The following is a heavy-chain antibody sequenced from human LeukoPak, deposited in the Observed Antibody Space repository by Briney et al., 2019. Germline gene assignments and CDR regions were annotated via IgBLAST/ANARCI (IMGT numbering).Heavy chain of an antibody. J-gene: IGHJ4*02. CDR1: GGSFSGYY. Sequence: KPSETLSLTCAVYGGSFSGYYWSWIRQPPGKGLEWIGRIYTSGSTNYNPSLKSRVTISVDTSKNQFSLKLSSVTAADTAVYFCARNSCSGGSCYDNRGYFDYWGQGTLVTVSS. V-gene: IGHV4-4*08. D-gene: IGHD2-15*01. CDR3: ARNSCSGGSCYDNRGYFDY. CDR2: IYTSGST.